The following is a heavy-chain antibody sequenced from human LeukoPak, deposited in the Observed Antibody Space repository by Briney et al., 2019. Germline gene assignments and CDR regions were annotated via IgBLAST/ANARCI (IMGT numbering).Heavy chain of an antibody. CDR1: GYTFTGSY. Sequence: ASVKVSCRAPGYTFTGSYIHWVRQAPGQGLEWMGRINPNSGVTIYAQKFQGRVTLTRDTSITTAYMELSSLRSDDTAVYYCARTDGVDYWGQGTLVTVSS. CDR2: INPNSGVT. J-gene: IGHJ4*02. D-gene: IGHD4-17*01. CDR3: ARTDGVDY. V-gene: IGHV1-2*06.